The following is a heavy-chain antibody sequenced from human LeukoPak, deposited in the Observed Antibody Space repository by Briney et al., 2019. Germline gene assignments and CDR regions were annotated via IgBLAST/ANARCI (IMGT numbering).Heavy chain of an antibody. V-gene: IGHV1-2*06. J-gene: IGHJ4*02. D-gene: IGHD4-17*01. CDR1: GYTFTGYY. Sequence: ASVKVSCKASGYTFTGYYMHWVRQAPGQGREWMGRINPNSGGTNYAQKFQGRVTLTRDTSISTAYMELSRLRSDDTAVYYCARDGTTVTNDLYWGQGTLVTVSS. CDR3: ARDGTTVTNDLY. CDR2: INPNSGGT.